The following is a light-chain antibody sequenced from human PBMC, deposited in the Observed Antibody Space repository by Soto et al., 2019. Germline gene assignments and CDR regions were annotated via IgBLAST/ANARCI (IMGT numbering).Light chain of an antibody. CDR1: RPVSDK. Sequence: ASRPVSDKLAWYQQKPGQAPRXXIYGASARALGIPARFSGSGYGTEVSFTVSSLQSGDFAVYYCQQYDQWPITFGQGTQLEIK. V-gene: IGKV3-15*01. J-gene: IGKJ5*01. CDR2: GAS. CDR3: QQYDQWPIT.